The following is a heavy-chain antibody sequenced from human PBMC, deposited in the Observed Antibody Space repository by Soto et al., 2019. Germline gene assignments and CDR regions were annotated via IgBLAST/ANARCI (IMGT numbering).Heavy chain of an antibody. J-gene: IGHJ3*02. CDR1: GFPFSTYG. Sequence: XLRLSCAASGFPFSTYGFHWVRQPPGKGLEWVAVIVSDGSAKYHADSVEGRFTISRDNSKDTLYLQMNSLRAEDTAVYYCARDDAFGNENGFDIWGQGTMVTVSS. CDR3: ARDDAFGNENGFDI. V-gene: IGHV3-33*01. CDR2: IVSDGSAK. D-gene: IGHD1-1*01.